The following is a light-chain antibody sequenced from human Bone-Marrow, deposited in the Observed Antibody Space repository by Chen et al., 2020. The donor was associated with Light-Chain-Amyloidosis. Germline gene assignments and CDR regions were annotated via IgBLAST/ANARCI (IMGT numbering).Light chain of an antibody. CDR1: QTISSNY. CDR2: GSS. J-gene: IGKJ4*01. CDR3: QQYGTSPLT. Sequence: IVLTPSPGTLPLSSGEGANLSCRASQTISSNYLTWYQHKFGQAPRLLIYGSSSRATGSPDRFTGSESGTDFTLTINRLEPEDFAMYYCQQYGTSPLTFGGGTKVEIK. V-gene: IGKV3-20*01.